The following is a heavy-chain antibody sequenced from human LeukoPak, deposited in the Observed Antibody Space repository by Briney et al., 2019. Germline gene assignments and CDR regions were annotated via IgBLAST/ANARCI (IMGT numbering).Heavy chain of an antibody. CDR1: GFTFTTYS. Sequence: GGSLRLSCAASGFTFTTYSMNWVRQAPGKGLEWGSFISSSSSPIYYADSVKGRFTISRDNAKNSLYLQMNSLRAEDTAVYYCARKYCTSISCYFTDMDVWGKGTTVTVSS. V-gene: IGHV3-48*01. CDR2: ISSSSSPI. D-gene: IGHD2-2*01. J-gene: IGHJ6*03. CDR3: ARKYCTSISCYFTDMDV.